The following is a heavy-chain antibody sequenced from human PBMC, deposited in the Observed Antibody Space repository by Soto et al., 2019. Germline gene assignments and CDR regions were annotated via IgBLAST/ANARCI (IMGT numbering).Heavy chain of an antibody. CDR2: IKQDGSEK. D-gene: IGHD1-26*01. Sequence: EVQLVESGGGLVQPGGSLRLSCAGSGFIFGNFWMTWVRQAPGKGLEWVANIKQDGSEKYYVDSVKGRFTISRDNVKNSLYLQMNSLRSEDPAVYYCARGTGGATSSGKDQFDYWGQGTLVPVSS. CDR1: GFIFGNFW. J-gene: IGHJ4*02. CDR3: ARGTGGATSSGKDQFDY. V-gene: IGHV3-7*01.